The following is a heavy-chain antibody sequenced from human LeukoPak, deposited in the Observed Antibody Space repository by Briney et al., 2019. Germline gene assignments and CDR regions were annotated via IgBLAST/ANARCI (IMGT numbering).Heavy chain of an antibody. V-gene: IGHV1-2*02. J-gene: IGHJ4*02. CDR3: ARNYGRTSRYFDY. Sequence: ASVKVSCKASGYTFTDYYIHWVRHAPVQGLEWMGWISPGTGGTNYAQNFQGRVTMTRDTSISTAYMELSGLRSDDTALYFCARNYGRTSRYFDYWGQGPLVTVSS. CDR2: ISPGTGGT. D-gene: IGHD4-23*01. CDR1: GYTFTDYY.